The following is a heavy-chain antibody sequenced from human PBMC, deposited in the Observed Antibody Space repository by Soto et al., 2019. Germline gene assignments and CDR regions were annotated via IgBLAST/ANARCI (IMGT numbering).Heavy chain of an antibody. D-gene: IGHD5-12*01. CDR2: ISFDGDIT. CDR1: GFNFISYA. V-gene: IGHV3-30-3*01. CDR3: ARALLKSKRGGLGYDYGMDV. J-gene: IGHJ6*02. Sequence: QVHLAQSGGGVVQPGSSLRLSCADSGFNFISYAFHWVRQAPGKGLEWLAAISFDGDITYYRDSVKGRFTISKENSKKTVFLQMNGLRGEDTAVYFCARALLKSKRGGLGYDYGMDVWGQGTTVTVAS.